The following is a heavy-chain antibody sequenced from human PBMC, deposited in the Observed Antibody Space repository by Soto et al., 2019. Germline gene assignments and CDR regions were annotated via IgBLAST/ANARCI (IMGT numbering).Heavy chain of an antibody. D-gene: IGHD3-3*01. CDR2: IIPIFGTA. V-gene: IGHV1-69*13. CDR3: ARVIITIFGVAELYYYYYGMDV. CDR1: GGTFSSYA. J-gene: IGHJ6*02. Sequence: ASVKVSCKASGGTFSSYAISWVRQAPGQGLEWMGGIIPIFGTANYAQKFQGRVTITADESTSTAYMELSSLRSEDTAVYYCARVIITIFGVAELYYYYYGMDVWGQGTTVTVSS.